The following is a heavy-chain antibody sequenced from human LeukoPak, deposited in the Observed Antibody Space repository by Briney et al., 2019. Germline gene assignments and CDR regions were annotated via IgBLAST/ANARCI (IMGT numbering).Heavy chain of an antibody. CDR2: IGTAGDT. V-gene: IGHV3-13*01. J-gene: IGHJ4*02. CDR1: GFTFSSYD. CDR3: ARGRTYYDILTGYSSPPDLVDY. D-gene: IGHD3-9*01. Sequence: PGGSLRLSCAASGFTFSSYDMHWVRHATGKGLEWVSAIGTAGDTYYPGSEKGRFTISRENAKNSLYLQMNSLRAGDTAVYYCARGRTYYDILTGYSSPPDLVDYWGQGTLVTVSS.